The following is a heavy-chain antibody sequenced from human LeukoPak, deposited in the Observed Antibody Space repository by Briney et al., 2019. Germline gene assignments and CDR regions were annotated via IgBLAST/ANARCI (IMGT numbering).Heavy chain of an antibody. Sequence: WGSLRLSCAVSGCTFNKYGIHWVRQAPGKGLEWVALISSDGSNKYYAESVKGRFSISRDNSKNTLYLQMKSLRAEDTAVYYCASIDYGDYPDAFDIWGQGTMVTVSS. CDR1: GCTFNKYG. D-gene: IGHD4-17*01. CDR3: ASIDYGDYPDAFDI. V-gene: IGHV3-30*03. CDR2: ISSDGSNK. J-gene: IGHJ3*02.